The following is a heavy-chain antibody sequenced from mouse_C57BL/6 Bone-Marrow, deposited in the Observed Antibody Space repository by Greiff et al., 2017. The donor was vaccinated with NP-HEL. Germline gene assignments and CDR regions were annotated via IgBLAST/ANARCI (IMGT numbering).Heavy chain of an antibody. D-gene: IGHD2-4*01. V-gene: IGHV5-17*01. CDR3: ARSIYYDYDWFAY. Sequence: EVKLVESGGGLVKPGGSLNLSCAASGFTFSDYGMHWVRQAPEKGLEWVAYISSGSSTLYYADTVKGRFTISRDNAKNTLFLQMTSLRSEDTAMYYCARSIYYDYDWFAYWGQGTLVTVSA. CDR2: ISSGSSTL. J-gene: IGHJ3*01. CDR1: GFTFSDYG.